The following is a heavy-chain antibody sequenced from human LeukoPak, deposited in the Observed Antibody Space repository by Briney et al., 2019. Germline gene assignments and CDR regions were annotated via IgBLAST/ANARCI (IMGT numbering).Heavy chain of an antibody. CDR1: GYTFSSYG. CDR3: ARISGSYYADWFDP. Sequence: ASVKVSCKAPGYTFSSYGITWVRQAPGQGLEWMGWISTYNGNTNYAQKLQGRVTMTTDTSTSTAYMELRSLRSDDTAVYYCARISGSYYADWFDPWGQGTLVTVSS. CDR2: ISTYNGNT. V-gene: IGHV1-18*01. D-gene: IGHD1-26*01. J-gene: IGHJ5*02.